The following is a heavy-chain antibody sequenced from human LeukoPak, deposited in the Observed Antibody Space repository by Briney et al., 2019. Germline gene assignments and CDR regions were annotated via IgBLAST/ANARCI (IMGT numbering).Heavy chain of an antibody. V-gene: IGHV4-59*01. D-gene: IGHD4-23*01. J-gene: IGHJ4*02. CDR2: IYYSGST. CDR1: VASISSYY. CDR3: ARRDRWDYGGNFAH. Sequence: SETLSLTCTVSVASISSYYWSWLRQPPGKGLEWIGYIYYSGSTNYNPSLKSRVTISVDTSKNQFSLKLSSVTAADTAVYYCARRDRWDYGGNFAHWGQGTLVTVSS.